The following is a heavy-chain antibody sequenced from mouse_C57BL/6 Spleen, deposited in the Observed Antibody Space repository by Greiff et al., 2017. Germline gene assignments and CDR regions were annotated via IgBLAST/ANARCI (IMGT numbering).Heavy chain of an antibody. D-gene: IGHD1-1*02. V-gene: IGHV1-4*01. J-gene: IGHJ2*01. CDR1: GYTFNSYT. CDR3: ARGYGHLDY. Sequence: QVQLQQSGAELARPGASVKMSCKASGYTFNSYTMHWVKQRPGQGLEWIGYINPSSGYTKYNQKFKDKATLTADKSSSTAYMQLSSLTSEDSAVYYCARGYGHLDYWGQGTTLTVSS. CDR2: INPSSGYT.